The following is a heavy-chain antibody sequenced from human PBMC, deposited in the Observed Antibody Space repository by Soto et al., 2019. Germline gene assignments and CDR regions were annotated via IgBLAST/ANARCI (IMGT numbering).Heavy chain of an antibody. CDR1: GGSISGFY. V-gene: IGHV4-4*07. CDR2: IYATGTT. J-gene: IGHJ5*02. D-gene: IGHD3-10*01. CDR3: ARQYYGSGRFWFDP. Sequence: WRTLSVTCIVFGGSISGFYWSWIRKSAGKGLEWIGRIYATGTTDYNPSLKSRVMMSVDTSKKQFSLKLRSVTAADTAVYYCARQYYGSGRFWFDPWGQGTLVTVSS.